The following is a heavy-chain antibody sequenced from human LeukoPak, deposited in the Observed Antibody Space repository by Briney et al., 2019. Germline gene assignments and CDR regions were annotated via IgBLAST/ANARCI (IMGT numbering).Heavy chain of an antibody. CDR2: ISSNGGST. V-gene: IGHV3-64*04. D-gene: IGHD2-15*01. CDR3: ATLLLGVGGDY. CDR1: GFTFSRYA. J-gene: IGHJ4*02. Sequence: PGGSLRLSCSVSGFTFSRYAMHWVRQTPGKGLEHVSGISSNGGSTYYADSVKGRFTISRDNSKNTLYLQMNSLRAEDTAMYSCATLLLGVGGDYWGQGTLVTVSS.